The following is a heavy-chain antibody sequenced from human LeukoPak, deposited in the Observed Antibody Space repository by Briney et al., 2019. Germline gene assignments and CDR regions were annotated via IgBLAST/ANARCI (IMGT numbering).Heavy chain of an antibody. CDR2: INPNSGGT. CDR3: ARDQGSRVTIDY. J-gene: IGHJ4*02. Sequence: ASVKVSCKASGYTFTGYYMHWVRQAPGQGLEWMGWINPNSGGTNYAQKFQGRVTMTRDTSISTAYMELSRLRSDDTAVYYCARDQGSRVTIDYWVQGTLVTVSS. D-gene: IGHD2-2*01. V-gene: IGHV1-2*02. CDR1: GYTFTGYY.